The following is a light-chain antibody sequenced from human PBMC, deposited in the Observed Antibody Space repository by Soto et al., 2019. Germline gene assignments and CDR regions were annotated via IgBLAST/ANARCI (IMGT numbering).Light chain of an antibody. CDR2: AAS. Sequence: DIQMTQSPSSLSASVGDRVTITCRASQSISSYLNWYQQKPGKAPKPLIYAASSLQRGVPSRFSGSGSGPDFTLTISSLQPEDFATYYCQQSYSTPLTFGPGTKVDIK. CDR1: QSISSY. J-gene: IGKJ3*01. V-gene: IGKV1-39*01. CDR3: QQSYSTPLT.